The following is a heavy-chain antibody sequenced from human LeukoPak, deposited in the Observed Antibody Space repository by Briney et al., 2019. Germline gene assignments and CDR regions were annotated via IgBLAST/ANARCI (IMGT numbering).Heavy chain of an antibody. CDR1: GFTFSSYT. V-gene: IGHV3-30*01. CDR3: ASPSRGGWSHPQDY. J-gene: IGHJ4*02. D-gene: IGHD6-19*01. CDR2: MSNDGSNK. Sequence: GGSLRLSCATSGFTFSSYTVHWVRQAPGKGLDWVAVMSNDGSNKYYADSVKGRFTISRDNFKNTLYLQMNSLRAEDTAVYYCASPSRGGWSHPQDYWGQGTLVTVSS.